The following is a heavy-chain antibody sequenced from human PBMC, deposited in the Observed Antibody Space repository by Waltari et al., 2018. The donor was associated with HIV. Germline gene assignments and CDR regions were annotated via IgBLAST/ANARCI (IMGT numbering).Heavy chain of an antibody. J-gene: IGHJ4*02. CDR3: AKFRAVAGLFDY. CDR2: ISGSGGST. V-gene: IGHV3-23*01. CDR1: GFTFSSYA. D-gene: IGHD6-19*01. Sequence: EVQLLESGGGLVQPGGSLRLSCAASGFTFSSYAMSWVRQAPGKGLEWVSAISGSGGSTYYADSVKGRFTISRDNSKNTLYLQMNSLRAEDMAVYYCAKFRAVAGLFDYWGQGTLVTVSS.